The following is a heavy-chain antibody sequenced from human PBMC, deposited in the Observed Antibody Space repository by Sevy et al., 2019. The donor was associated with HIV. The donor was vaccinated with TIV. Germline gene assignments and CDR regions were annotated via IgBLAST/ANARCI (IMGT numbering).Heavy chain of an antibody. V-gene: IGHV5-10-1*01. Sequence: GESLKISCKGSGYSFTSYWISWVRQMPGKGLEWMGRIDPSDSYTNYSPSFQGHVTISADKSISTAYLQRSSLKASDTAMDYCARLQRGYTTDYYYGLDVWGQGTTVTVSS. CDR2: IDPSDSYT. J-gene: IGHJ6*02. D-gene: IGHD5-12*01. CDR3: ARLQRGYTTDYYYGLDV. CDR1: GYSFTSYW.